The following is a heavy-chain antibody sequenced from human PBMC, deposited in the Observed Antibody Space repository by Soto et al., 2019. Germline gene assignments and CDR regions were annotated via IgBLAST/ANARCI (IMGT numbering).Heavy chain of an antibody. J-gene: IGHJ6*02. V-gene: IGHV4-34*01. D-gene: IGHD6-19*01. CDR3: ARITAGRHYYYYYGMDV. CDR1: GGSFSGYY. Sequence: ETLSLTCAVYGGSFSGYYWSWIRQPPGKGLEWIGEINHSGSTNYNPSLKSRVTISVDTSKNQFSLKLSSVTAADTAVYYCARITAGRHYYYYYGMDVWGQGTTVTVSS. CDR2: INHSGST.